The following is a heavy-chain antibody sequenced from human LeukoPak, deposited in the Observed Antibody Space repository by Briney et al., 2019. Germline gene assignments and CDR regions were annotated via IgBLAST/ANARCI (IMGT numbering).Heavy chain of an antibody. CDR2: IYTSGST. CDR3: ARDWRPDCSGGSCYWFDP. CDR1: GGSISSGSYY. J-gene: IGHJ5*02. Sequence: SETLSLTCTVSGGSISSGSYYWSWIRQPAGKGLEWIGRIYTSGSTNYNPSLKSRVTISVDTSKNQFSLKLSSVTAADTAVYYCARDWRPDCSGGSCYWFDPWGQGTLVTVSS. V-gene: IGHV4-61*02. D-gene: IGHD2-15*01.